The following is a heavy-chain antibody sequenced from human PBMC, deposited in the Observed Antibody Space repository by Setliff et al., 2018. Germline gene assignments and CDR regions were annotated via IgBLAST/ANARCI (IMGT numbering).Heavy chain of an antibody. CDR3: ARGIVVEPAALDV. CDR1: GFTVSSNY. V-gene: IGHV3-66*02. CDR2: IYSGGST. J-gene: IGHJ6*04. D-gene: IGHD2-2*01. Sequence: GGSLRLSCAVSGFTVSSNYMSWVRQAPGKGLEWVSVIYSGGSTYYTDSVKGRFTNSRDNSKYTQYLQMNSLRTEDTAVYYCARGIVVEPAALDVRGKGTTVTVSS.